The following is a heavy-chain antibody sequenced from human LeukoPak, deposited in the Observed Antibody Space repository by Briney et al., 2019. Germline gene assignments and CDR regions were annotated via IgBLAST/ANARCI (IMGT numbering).Heavy chain of an antibody. CDR3: ARVNWSNGSDWFDP. V-gene: IGHV1-69*13. CDR2: IIPIFGTA. J-gene: IGHJ5*02. Sequence: SVKVSCKASGGTFSSYAISWVRQAPGQGLEWMGGIIPIFGTANYAQKFQGRVTITADESTSTAYMELSSLRSEDTAVYYCARVNWSNGSDWFDPWGQGTLVTVSS. CDR1: GGTFSSYA. D-gene: IGHD1-1*01.